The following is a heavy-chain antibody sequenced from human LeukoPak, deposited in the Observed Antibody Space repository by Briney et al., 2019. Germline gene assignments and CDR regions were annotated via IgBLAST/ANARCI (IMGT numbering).Heavy chain of an antibody. CDR2: IYYSGST. CDR3: ARTRSYSGSYYRDY. V-gene: IGHV4-59*01. CDR1: GGSISSYY. J-gene: IGHJ4*02. D-gene: IGHD1-26*01. Sequence: SETLSLTCTVSGGSISSYYWSWIRQPPGKGLEWIGYIYYSGSTNYNPSLKSRVTISVDTSKNQFSLKLSSVTAADTAVYYCARTRSYSGSYYRDYWGQGTLVTVSS.